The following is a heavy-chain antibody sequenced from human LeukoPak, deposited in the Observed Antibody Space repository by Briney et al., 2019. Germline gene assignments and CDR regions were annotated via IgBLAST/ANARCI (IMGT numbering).Heavy chain of an antibody. CDR1: GFTFSSYR. CDR2: ISYDGSNK. Sequence: GGSLRLSCAASGFTFSSYRMSWVRQAPGKGLEWVAVISYDGSNKYYADSVKGRFTISRDNSKNTLYLQMNSLRAEDTAVYYCARGNRDIVVVPAAQHFDYWGQGTLVTVSS. D-gene: IGHD2-2*01. CDR3: ARGNRDIVVVPAAQHFDY. J-gene: IGHJ4*02. V-gene: IGHV3-30*03.